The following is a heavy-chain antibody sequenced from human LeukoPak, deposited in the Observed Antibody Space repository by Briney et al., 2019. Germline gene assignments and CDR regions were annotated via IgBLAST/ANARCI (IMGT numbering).Heavy chain of an antibody. CDR2: IYPGDSDT. CDR1: GYSFTSYW. Sequence: GESLKISCKASGYSFTSYWIGWVRQMPGKGVEWMGIIYPGDSDTTYSPSFQGQVTISADKSISTAYLQWSSVKASDTAMYYCARRGCGGDGYCDAFDIWGQGTMVTVSS. J-gene: IGHJ3*02. D-gene: IGHD5-24*01. CDR3: ARRGCGGDGYCDAFDI. V-gene: IGHV5-51*01.